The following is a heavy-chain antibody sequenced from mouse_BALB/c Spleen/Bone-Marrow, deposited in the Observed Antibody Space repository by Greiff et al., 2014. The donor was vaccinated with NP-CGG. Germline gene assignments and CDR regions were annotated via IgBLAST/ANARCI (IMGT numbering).Heavy chain of an antibody. J-gene: IGHJ2*01. CDR1: GFTFSSFG. CDR2: ISSGSSTI. D-gene: IGHD4-1*01. CDR3: TRGGNWDDFDY. Sequence: EVQLVESGGGLVQPGGSRKLSCAASGFTFSSFGMHWVRQAPEKGLEWVAYISSGSSTIFHADTVKGRFTVSRDNPKNTLFLQMTSLRSEDTAMYYCTRGGNWDDFDYWGQGTTLTVSS. V-gene: IGHV5-17*02.